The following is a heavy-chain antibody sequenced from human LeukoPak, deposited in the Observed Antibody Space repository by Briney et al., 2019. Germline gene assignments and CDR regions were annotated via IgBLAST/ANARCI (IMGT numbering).Heavy chain of an antibody. CDR3: ARGGYYYDSSTYYSFDY. CDR1: GGSISSYY. Sequence: SETLSLTCTVSGGSISSYYWSWIRQPAGKGLEWIGRIHTSGSTSYNPSLKSRVTMSVDTSKNQFSLKLSSVTAADTAVYYCARGGYYYDSSTYYSFDYWGQGTLVTVSS. D-gene: IGHD3-22*01. J-gene: IGHJ4*02. V-gene: IGHV4-4*07. CDR2: IHTSGST.